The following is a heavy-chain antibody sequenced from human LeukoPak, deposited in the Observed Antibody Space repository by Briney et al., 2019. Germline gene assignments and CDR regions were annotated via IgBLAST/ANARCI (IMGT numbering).Heavy chain of an antibody. D-gene: IGHD6-13*01. V-gene: IGHV3-23*01. CDR1: GFTFSSYA. J-gene: IGHJ4*02. CDR3: AKGGYSSSWSYYFDY. Sequence: GGSLRLSCAASGFTFSSYAMSWVRQAPGKGLEWVSAISGGGGSTYYADSVKGRITISRDDSKNTLYLQMNSLRAEDTAVYYCAKGGYSSSWSYYFDYWGQGTLVTVSS. CDR2: ISGGGGST.